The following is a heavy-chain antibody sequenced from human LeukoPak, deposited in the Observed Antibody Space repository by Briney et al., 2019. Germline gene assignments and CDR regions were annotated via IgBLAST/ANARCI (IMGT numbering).Heavy chain of an antibody. D-gene: IGHD1-26*01. CDR3: ARYITVGATYQHFDY. V-gene: IGHV1-2*06. CDR1: GYTFTGYY. Sequence: ASVKVSCKASGYTFTGYYMHWVRQAPGQGLEWMGRINPNSGGTNYAQKFQGRVTMTRDTSISTVYMELSRLRSDDTAVYYCARYITVGATYQHFDYWGQGTLVTVSS. CDR2: INPNSGGT. J-gene: IGHJ4*02.